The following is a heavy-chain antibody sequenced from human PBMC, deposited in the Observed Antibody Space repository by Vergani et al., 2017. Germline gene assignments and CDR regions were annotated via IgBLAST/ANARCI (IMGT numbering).Heavy chain of an antibody. CDR1: GGTFSSYT. V-gene: IGHV1-69*02. Sequence: QVQLVQSGAEVKKPGSSVKVSCKASGGTFSSYTISWVRQAPGQGLEWMGRIIPILGIANYAQKFQGRVTITADKSTSTAYMEMSSLRSEDTAVYYCATSSFSGGSCYVPLDYWGQGTLVTVSS. CDR3: ATSSFSGGSCYVPLDY. D-gene: IGHD2-15*01. CDR2: IIPILGIA. J-gene: IGHJ4*02.